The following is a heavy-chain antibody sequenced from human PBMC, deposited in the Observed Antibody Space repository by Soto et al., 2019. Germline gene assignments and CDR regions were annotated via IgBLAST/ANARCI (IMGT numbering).Heavy chain of an antibody. CDR3: ARDNSYNSLVKCSSFYGMDV. CDR2: INPNSGGT. J-gene: IGHJ6*02. D-gene: IGHD6-6*01. CDR1: GYTFTGYY. Sequence: ASVKVSCKASGYTFTGYYMHWVRQAPGQGLEWMGWINPNSGGTNYAQKFQGWVTMTRDTSISTAYMELSRLRSDDTAVYYCARDNSYNSLVKCSSFYGMDVWGQGTTVTVAS. V-gene: IGHV1-2*04.